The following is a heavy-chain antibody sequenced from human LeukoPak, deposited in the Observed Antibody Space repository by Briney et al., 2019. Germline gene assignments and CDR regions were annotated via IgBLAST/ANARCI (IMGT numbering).Heavy chain of an antibody. V-gene: IGHV3-48*01. Sequence: GGSLRLSCAASGFTFSSYSMNWVRQAPGKGLEWVSYISRDSRKIYEADSVKGRFAISRDNARNSLFLLMNSLRAEDTAIYYCAREDYYDSRNYPSRGFDYWGQGTLVTVSS. CDR2: ISRDSRKI. J-gene: IGHJ4*02. D-gene: IGHD3-22*01. CDR3: AREDYYDSRNYPSRGFDY. CDR1: GFTFSSYS.